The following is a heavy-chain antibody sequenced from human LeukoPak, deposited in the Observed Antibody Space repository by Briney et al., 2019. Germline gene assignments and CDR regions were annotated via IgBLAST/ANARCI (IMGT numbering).Heavy chain of an antibody. V-gene: IGHV3-20*01. J-gene: IGHJ3*02. CDR2: INWNGGST. Sequence: GGSLRLSCAASGFTFDDYGMSWVRQAPGKGLEWVSGINWNGGSTGYADSVKGRFTISRDNAKNSLYLQMNSLRAEDTALYHCARDLNYYGSGSPRGFDIWGQGTMVTVSS. D-gene: IGHD3-10*01. CDR3: ARDLNYYGSGSPRGFDI. CDR1: GFTFDDYG.